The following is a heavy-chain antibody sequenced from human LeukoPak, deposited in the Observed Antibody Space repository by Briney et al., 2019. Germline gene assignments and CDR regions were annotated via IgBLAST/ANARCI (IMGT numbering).Heavy chain of an antibody. D-gene: IGHD1-26*01. V-gene: IGHV1-2*02. J-gene: IGHJ4*02. CDR3: ARVNSGSYPGGPYYFDY. Sequence: ASVKVSCKASGYIFTGNYMHWVRQAPGQGLEWMGWINPNSGGTNYAQKFQGRVTMTRDTSISTAYMELSRLRSDDTAVYYCARVNSGSYPGGPYYFDYWGQGTLVTVSS. CDR1: GYIFTGNY. CDR2: INPNSGGT.